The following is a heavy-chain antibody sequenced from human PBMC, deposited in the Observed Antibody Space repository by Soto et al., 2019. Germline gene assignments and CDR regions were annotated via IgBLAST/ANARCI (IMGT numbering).Heavy chain of an antibody. CDR1: GFTFSSYA. V-gene: IGHV3-30-3*01. D-gene: IGHD6-13*01. CDR3: ATEGRHSSSFDH. CDR2: ISYDGSNK. Sequence: GGSLRLSCAASGFTFSSYAMHWVRQAPGKGLEWVAVISYDGSNKYYADSVKGRFTISRDNSKNTLYLQMNSLRAEDTAVYYCATEGRHSSSFDHWGQGTLVTVSS. J-gene: IGHJ4*02.